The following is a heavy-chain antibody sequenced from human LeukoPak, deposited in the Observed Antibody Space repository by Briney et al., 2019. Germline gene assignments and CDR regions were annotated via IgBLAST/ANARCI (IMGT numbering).Heavy chain of an antibody. D-gene: IGHD1-7*01. V-gene: IGHV4-39*07. CDR2: ISDSGST. CDR1: GGSISSRSYY. Sequence: SETLSLTCTVSGGSISSRSYYWGWIRQPPGKGLEWIGKISDSGSTNYNPSLKSRVTISVDTSKNQFSLKLSSVTAADTAVYYCARGRGYNWNYVTPFDYWGQGTLVTVSS. CDR3: ARGRGYNWNYVTPFDY. J-gene: IGHJ4*02.